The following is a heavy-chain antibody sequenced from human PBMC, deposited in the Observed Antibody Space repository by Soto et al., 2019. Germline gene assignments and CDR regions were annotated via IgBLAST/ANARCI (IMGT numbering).Heavy chain of an antibody. CDR3: ARAEQWLVPYYFNF. J-gene: IGHJ4*02. CDR1: GGSLSSYY. D-gene: IGHD6-19*01. V-gene: IGHV4-59*01. CDR2: IYSSGGT. Sequence: SETLSLTCTVSGGSLSSYYWSWIRQPPGKGLEWIGNIYSSGGTNYNPSLKSRVTMSVDTSKNQFSLKLSSVTAADTAVYFCARAEQWLVPYYFNFWGQGTLVIVSS.